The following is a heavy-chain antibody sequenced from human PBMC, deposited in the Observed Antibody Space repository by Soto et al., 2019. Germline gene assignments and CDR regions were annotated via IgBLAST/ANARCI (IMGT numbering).Heavy chain of an antibody. Sequence: ASVKVSCKVSGYTLTELSMHWVRQAPGKGLKWKRGFDPEDGETIYAQKFQGRVTMTEDTSTDTAYMELISLRSEDTAVYFCATRSGLSSSWYRGAFDIWGQGTMVTVSS. J-gene: IGHJ3*02. CDR3: ATRSGLSSSWYRGAFDI. D-gene: IGHD6-13*01. CDR2: FDPEDGET. V-gene: IGHV1-24*01. CDR1: GYTLTELS.